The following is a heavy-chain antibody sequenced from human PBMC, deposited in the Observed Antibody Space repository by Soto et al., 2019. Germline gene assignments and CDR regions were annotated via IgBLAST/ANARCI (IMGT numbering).Heavy chain of an antibody. J-gene: IGHJ3*02. CDR2: ISSSSSYR. Sequence: GGSLRLSCAASGFTFSSYSMNWVRQAPGKGLEWVSSISSSSSYRYYADSVKGRFTISRDNAKDQLYLQMNSRRDEDTAVYYGGRYQDGSGSYYNRDAFDIWGQGTMVTVSS. V-gene: IGHV3-21*01. CDR3: GRYQDGSGSYYNRDAFDI. CDR1: GFTFSSYS. D-gene: IGHD3-10*01.